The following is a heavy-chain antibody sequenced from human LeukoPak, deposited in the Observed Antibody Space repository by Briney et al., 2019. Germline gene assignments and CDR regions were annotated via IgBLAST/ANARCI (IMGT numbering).Heavy chain of an antibody. Sequence: GGSLRLSCAASGFTFSSYWMSWVRQAPGKGLEWVANIKQDGSGKYYVDSVKGRFTISRDNAKNSLYLQMNSLRAEDTAVYYCARPNSMVRGVISTFFDYWGQGTLVTVSS. CDR3: ARPNSMVRGVISTFFDY. CDR1: GFTFSSYW. V-gene: IGHV3-7*01. J-gene: IGHJ4*02. D-gene: IGHD3-10*01. CDR2: IKQDGSGK.